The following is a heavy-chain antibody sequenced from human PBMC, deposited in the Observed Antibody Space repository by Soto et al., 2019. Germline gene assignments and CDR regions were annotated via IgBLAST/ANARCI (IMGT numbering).Heavy chain of an antibody. CDR3: ATLYGGNSEVADY. V-gene: IGHV3-30*03. D-gene: IGHD2-21*02. Sequence: QVQLVESGGGVVQPGRSLRLSCAASGFTFSSYGMHWVRQAPGKGLEWVAVISYDGSNKYYADSVKGRFTISRDNSKNTLYLQMNSLRAEDTAVYYCATLYGGNSEVADYWGQGTLVTVSS. J-gene: IGHJ4*02. CDR1: GFTFSSYG. CDR2: ISYDGSNK.